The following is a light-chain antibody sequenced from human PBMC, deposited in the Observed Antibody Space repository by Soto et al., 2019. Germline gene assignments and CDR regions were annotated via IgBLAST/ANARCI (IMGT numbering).Light chain of an antibody. J-gene: IGKJ1*01. CDR1: QTTSDW. Sequence: DIQMTQSPSTLSASVGDRVTITCRASQTTSDWLAWYQQKPGRAPKLLIYDASILHSGVPSRFSGSGSGTEFTLTSSPLQPDDFATYYCQQYNTYSWTFGQGTKVEIK. CDR3: QQYNTYSWT. V-gene: IGKV1-5*01. CDR2: DAS.